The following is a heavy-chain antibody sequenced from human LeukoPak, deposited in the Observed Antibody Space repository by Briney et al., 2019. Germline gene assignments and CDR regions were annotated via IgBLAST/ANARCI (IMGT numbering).Heavy chain of an antibody. CDR2: IYYSGRT. J-gene: IGHJ4*02. CDR3: TTYYYDSSGYYRHDY. Sequence: SETLSLTCTVSGGSISSYYWSWIRQPPGKGLGWIGYIYYSGRTNYSPSLKSRVTISVDTSKNQFSLKLSSVTAADTAVYYCTTYYYDSSGYYRHDYWGQGTLVTVSS. V-gene: IGHV4-59*08. CDR1: GGSISSYY. D-gene: IGHD3-22*01.